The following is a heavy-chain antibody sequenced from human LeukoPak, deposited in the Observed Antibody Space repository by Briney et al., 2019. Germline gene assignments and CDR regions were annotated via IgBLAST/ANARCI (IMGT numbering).Heavy chain of an antibody. CDR3: TRRLSGLAIDY. J-gene: IGHJ4*02. V-gene: IGHV4/OR15-8*02. CDR2: ISLAGQT. Sequence: SETLSLTCGVSGGSISGTNWWSWVRQPPGQGLEWIGEISLAGQTNYNPSLNGRVTMSLDKSSNQLSLHLTSVTAADTAMYYCTRRLSGLAIDYWGQGTLVTVSS. CDR1: GGSISGTNW.